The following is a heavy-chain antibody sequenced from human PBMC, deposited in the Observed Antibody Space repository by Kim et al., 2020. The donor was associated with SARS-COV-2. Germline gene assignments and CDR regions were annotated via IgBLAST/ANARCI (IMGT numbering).Heavy chain of an antibody. Sequence: GGSLRLSCAASGFTFSGSTMHWVRQASGKGLGWVGRIRSKANSYATAYAASVKNRFTISRDDSKNTAYLQMNSLKTEDTAVYYCTRVNPIAGGWYDALDIWGQGTMVTVSS. J-gene: IGHJ3*02. D-gene: IGHD6-19*01. CDR2: IRSKANSYAT. CDR3: TRVNPIAGGWYDALDI. V-gene: IGHV3-73*01. CDR1: GFTFSGST.